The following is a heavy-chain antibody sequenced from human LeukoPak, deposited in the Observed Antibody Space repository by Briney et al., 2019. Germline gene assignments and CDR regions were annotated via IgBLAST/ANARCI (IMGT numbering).Heavy chain of an antibody. D-gene: IGHD3-10*01. Sequence: SQTLSLTCTVSGGSISSGGYYWSWIRQRPGKGLEWIGYIYYSGSTYYNPSLKSRVTISVDTSKNQFSLKLSSVTAADTAVYYCARGLGSGSYSNNHPFDYWGQGTLVTVSS. CDR2: IYYSGST. V-gene: IGHV4-31*03. CDR1: GGSISSGGYY. CDR3: ARGLGSGSYSNNHPFDY. J-gene: IGHJ4*02.